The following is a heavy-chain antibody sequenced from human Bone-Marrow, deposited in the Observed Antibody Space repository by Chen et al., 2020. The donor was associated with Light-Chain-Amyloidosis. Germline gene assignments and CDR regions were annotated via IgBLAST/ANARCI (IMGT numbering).Heavy chain of an antibody. J-gene: IGHJ4*02. CDR1: GNSISRGYF. CDR3: ARGAVGGTTGV. CDR2: FYHGGSP. V-gene: IGHV4-38-2*01. Sequence: QVLLQQSGPGLVKPSETLSLICAVSGNSISRGYFWGWVRQPPGQGLEWIGVLDFYHGGSPYYSPSLKSRVTITADTAKNQFSLNLTTVTAADTATYYCARGAVGGTTGVWGQGTLVTVSS. D-gene: IGHD1-26*01.